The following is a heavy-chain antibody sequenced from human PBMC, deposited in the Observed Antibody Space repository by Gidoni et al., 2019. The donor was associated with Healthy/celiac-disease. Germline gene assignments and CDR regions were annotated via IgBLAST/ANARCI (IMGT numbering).Heavy chain of an antibody. CDR3: ARVVIGGNYDILTGYHDY. CDR1: GYSISSGYY. V-gene: IGHV4-38-2*02. CDR2: IYHSGST. J-gene: IGHJ4*02. D-gene: IGHD3-9*01. Sequence: QVQLQESGPGLVKPSETLSLTCTVSGYSISSGYYWGWIRQPPGKGLEWIGSIYHSGSTYYNPSLKSRVTISVDTSKNQFSLKLSSVTAADTAVYYCARVVIGGNYDILTGYHDYWGQGTLVTVSS.